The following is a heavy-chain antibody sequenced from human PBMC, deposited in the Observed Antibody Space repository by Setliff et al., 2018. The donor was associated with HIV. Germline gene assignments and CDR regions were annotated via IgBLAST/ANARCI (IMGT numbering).Heavy chain of an antibody. CDR3: AKDVHIAVAAGLDH. Sequence: GGSLRLSCAASGFTVSSNYMNWVRQAPGRGLEWVSYITSSGTTTLYGDSMRGRFTASRDNAESSMYLQMNSLRPEDTAFYYCAKDVHIAVAAGLDHWGQGTLVTVSS. J-gene: IGHJ4*02. D-gene: IGHD6-19*01. V-gene: IGHV3-48*04. CDR1: GFTVSSNY. CDR2: ITSSGTTT.